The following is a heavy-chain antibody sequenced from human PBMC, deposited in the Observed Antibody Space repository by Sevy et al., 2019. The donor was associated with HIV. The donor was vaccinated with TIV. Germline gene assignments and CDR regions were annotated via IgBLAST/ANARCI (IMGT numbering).Heavy chain of an antibody. J-gene: IGHJ4*02. Sequence: GGSLRRSCAASGFTFSSYGMHWVRQAPGKGLEWVAVISYDGSNKYYADSVKGRFTISRDNSKNTLYLQMNSLRAEDTAVYYCARSLYDSSGYYFYYFDYWGQGTLVTVSS. CDR1: GFTFSSYG. CDR3: ARSLYDSSGYYFYYFDY. V-gene: IGHV3-30*03. D-gene: IGHD3-22*01. CDR2: ISYDGSNK.